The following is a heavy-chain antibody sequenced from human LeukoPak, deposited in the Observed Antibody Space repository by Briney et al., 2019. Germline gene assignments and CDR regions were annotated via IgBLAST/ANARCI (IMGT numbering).Heavy chain of an antibody. Sequence: PSETLSLTCTVSGGSISNYWWSWIRQPPGKGLEWIGYVFDSGGTNYNPSLKSRVTISVDTSRNQFSLKLSSVTAADTAVYYCARLITMVRGVPYGMDVWGQGTTVTVSS. D-gene: IGHD3-10*01. V-gene: IGHV4-59*01. CDR3: ARLITMVRGVPYGMDV. CDR1: GGSISNYW. CDR2: VFDSGGT. J-gene: IGHJ6*02.